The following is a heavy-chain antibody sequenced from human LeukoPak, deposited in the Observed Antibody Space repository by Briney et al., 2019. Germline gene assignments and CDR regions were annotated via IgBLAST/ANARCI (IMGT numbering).Heavy chain of an antibody. CDR3: ARRPGYYYYGMDV. J-gene: IGHJ6*02. V-gene: IGHV4-31*03. CDR2: IYYSGST. Sequence: SETLSLTCTVSGGSISGSSYYWGWIRQHPGKGLEWIVYIYYSGSTYYNPSLKSRVTISVDTSKNQFSLKLSSVTAADTAVYYCARRPGYYYYGMDVWGQGTTVTVS. CDR1: GGSISGSSYY.